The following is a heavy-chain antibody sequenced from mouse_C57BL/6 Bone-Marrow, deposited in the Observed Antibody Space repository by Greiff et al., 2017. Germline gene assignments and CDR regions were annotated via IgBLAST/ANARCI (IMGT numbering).Heavy chain of an antibody. CDR1: GYAFSSSW. V-gene: IGHV1-82*01. D-gene: IGHD2-1*01. Sequence: VQLQQSGPELVKPGASVKISCKASGYAFSSSWMNWVQQRPGKGLEWIGRIYPGDGDTNYNGKFKGKATLTADKSSSTAYMQLSSLTSEDSAVYYCARSGSYGIPFDYWGQGTTLTVSS. CDR2: IYPGDGDT. J-gene: IGHJ2*01. CDR3: ARSGSYGIPFDY.